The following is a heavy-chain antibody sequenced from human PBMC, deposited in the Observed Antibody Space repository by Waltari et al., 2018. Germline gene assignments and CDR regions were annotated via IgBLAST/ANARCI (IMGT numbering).Heavy chain of an antibody. D-gene: IGHD6-19*01. V-gene: IGHV3-74*02. CDR2: IKDGGTTT. CDR3: ARSREQQWLVDY. CDR1: GFSFTNYW. J-gene: IGHJ4*02. Sequence: EVQLLESGGGLVQPGGSLRLSCAASGFSFTNYWMHWVRQAPGKGLVWVSRIKDGGTTTTYADSVKGRFTISRDNAKNTLYLQMNSLRGEDTGVYYCARSREQQWLVDYWGQGTLVTVSS.